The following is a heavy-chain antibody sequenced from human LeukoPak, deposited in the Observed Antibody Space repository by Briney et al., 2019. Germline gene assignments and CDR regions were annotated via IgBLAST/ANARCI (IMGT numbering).Heavy chain of an antibody. CDR1: GGTFSSYA. J-gene: IGHJ4*02. V-gene: IGHV1-69*13. CDR2: IIPIFGTA. Sequence: SVKVSCKASGGTFSSYAISWVRQAPGQGLEWMGGIIPIFGTANYAQKFQGRVTITADESTSTAYMELSSLRSEDTAVYYCARVDPEPYCSSTSCSDSFDYWGQGTLVTVSS. D-gene: IGHD2-2*01. CDR3: ARVDPEPYCSSTSCSDSFDY.